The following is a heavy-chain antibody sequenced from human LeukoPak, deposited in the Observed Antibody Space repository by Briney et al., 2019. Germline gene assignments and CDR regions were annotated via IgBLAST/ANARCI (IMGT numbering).Heavy chain of an antibody. D-gene: IGHD3-10*01. J-gene: IGHJ4*02. V-gene: IGHV3-48*04. Sequence: GGSLRLSCAASGFTFSSYSMNWVRQAPGKGLEWVSYISSSSSTIYYADSVKGRFTISRDNAKNSLYLQMNSLRAEDTAVYYCARELHSVQGYYGSGSYPSGFDYWGQGTLVTVSS. CDR3: ARELHSVQGYYGSGSYPSGFDY. CDR2: ISSSSSTI. CDR1: GFTFSSYS.